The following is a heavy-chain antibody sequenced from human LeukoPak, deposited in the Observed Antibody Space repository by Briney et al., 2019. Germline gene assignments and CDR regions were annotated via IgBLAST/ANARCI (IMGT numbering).Heavy chain of an antibody. CDR3: AKVAGRGYVSAASYFDY. D-gene: IGHD5-12*01. J-gene: IGHJ4*02. CDR1: GFTFHDYA. CDR2: ISWNSGNI. Sequence: SLRLSCAASGFTFHDYAIHWVRQAPGKGLEWVSSISWNSGNIDYADSVKGRFTISRDNAKNSLYLQMNSLRAEDTALYYCAKVAGRGYVSAASYFDYWGQGTLVTVSS. V-gene: IGHV3-9*01.